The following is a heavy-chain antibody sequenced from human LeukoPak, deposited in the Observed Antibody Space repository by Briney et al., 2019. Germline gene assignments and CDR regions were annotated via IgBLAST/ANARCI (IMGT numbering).Heavy chain of an antibody. V-gene: IGHV3-21*01. D-gene: IGHD6-19*01. CDR1: GFTFSSYS. CDR2: ISSSSSYI. J-gene: IGHJ3*02. CDR3: ARVYTGGWYSRRRSSHAFDI. Sequence: GGSLRLSCAASGFTFSSYSMNWVRQAPGKGLEWVSSISSSSSYIYYADSVKGRFTISRDNAKNSLYLQMNSLRAEDTAVYYCARVYTGGWYSRRRSSHAFDIWDQGTMVTVSS.